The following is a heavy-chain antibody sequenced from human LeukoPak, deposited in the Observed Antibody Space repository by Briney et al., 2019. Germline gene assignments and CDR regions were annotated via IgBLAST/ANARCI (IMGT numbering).Heavy chain of an antibody. CDR1: GGSISSYY. J-gene: IGHJ4*02. Sequence: PSETLSLTCTVSGGSISSYYWSWIRQPAGKGLEWIGRIYTSGSTNYNPSLKSRVTMSVDTSKNQFSLKLSSVTAADTAVYYCARESPRYSGSYYDYWGQGTLVTVSS. CDR3: ARESPRYSGSYYDY. D-gene: IGHD1-26*01. V-gene: IGHV4-4*07. CDR2: IYTSGST.